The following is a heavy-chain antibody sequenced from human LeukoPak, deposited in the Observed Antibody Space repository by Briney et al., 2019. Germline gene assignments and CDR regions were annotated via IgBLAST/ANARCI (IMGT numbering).Heavy chain of an antibody. CDR1: GFTFSSYW. D-gene: IGHD7-27*01. CDR3: ASTFGLSGDLYFDY. Sequence: GGSLRLSCAASGFTFSSYWMSWVRQAPGKGLEWVANIKQDGSEKYYVDSVKGRFTISRDNAKNSLYLQMNSLRAEDTAVYYCASTFGLSGDLYFDYWGQGTLVTVSS. V-gene: IGHV3-7*01. CDR2: IKQDGSEK. J-gene: IGHJ4*02.